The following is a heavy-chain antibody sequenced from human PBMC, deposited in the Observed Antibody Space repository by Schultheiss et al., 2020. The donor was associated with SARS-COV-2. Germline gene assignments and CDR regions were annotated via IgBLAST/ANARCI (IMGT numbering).Heavy chain of an antibody. J-gene: IGHJ6*02. CDR3: AKTLYSGPREFYYYALDV. D-gene: IGHD5-12*01. CDR1: GFTFSSYA. Sequence: GGSLRLSCAASGFTFSSYAMHWVRQAPGKGLEWVAVIWYDGSNKYYADSVKGRFTISRDNSKSTVHLQMNSLKAEDTAVYYCAKTLYSGPREFYYYALDVWGQGTTVTVSS. V-gene: IGHV3-33*06. CDR2: IWYDGSNK.